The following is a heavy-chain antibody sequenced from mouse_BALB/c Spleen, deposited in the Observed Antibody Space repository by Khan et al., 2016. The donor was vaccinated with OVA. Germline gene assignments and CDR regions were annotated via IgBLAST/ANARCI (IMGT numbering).Heavy chain of an antibody. Sequence: VQLQESGAELARPGASVKMSCEASGYTFTSNTMHWVKQRPGQGLEWIGYINPRSGYTNYNQKFKDKATLTADKSSSTAYMQLSSLTSEDSAVYYWARSTTGYAMDYWGQGTSVIVSS. J-gene: IGHJ4*01. CDR1: GYTFTSNT. D-gene: IGHD2-14*01. CDR3: ARSTTGYAMDY. CDR2: INPRSGYT. V-gene: IGHV1-4*01.